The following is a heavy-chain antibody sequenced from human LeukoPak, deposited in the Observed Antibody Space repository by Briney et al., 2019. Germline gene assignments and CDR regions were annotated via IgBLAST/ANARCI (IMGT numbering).Heavy chain of an antibody. Sequence: ASVKVSCKASGYTFTSYAMHWVRQAPGQRLEWMGWINAGNGNTKYSQKFQGRVTITRDTSASTAYMELSSLRSEDTAVYYCAAVWGSYQPPRYWGQGTLVTVSS. CDR2: INAGNGNT. D-gene: IGHD3-16*02. J-gene: IGHJ4*02. V-gene: IGHV1-3*01. CDR3: AAVWGSYQPPRY. CDR1: GYTFTSYA.